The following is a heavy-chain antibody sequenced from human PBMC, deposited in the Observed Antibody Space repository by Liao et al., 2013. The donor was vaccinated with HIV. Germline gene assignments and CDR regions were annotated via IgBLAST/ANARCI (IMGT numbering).Heavy chain of an antibody. J-gene: IGHJ4*02. CDR2: VYSSGST. Sequence: QVQLQESGPGLVKPSQTLSLTCTVSGGSISSGSYYWSWIRQPAGKGLEWIGRVYSSGSTNYNPSLKSRVTISLDTSENQFSLKLNSVTAADTAVYYCARERGDGWGSFDYWGQGTLVTVSS. V-gene: IGHV4-61*02. D-gene: IGHD3-16*01. CDR1: GGSISSGSYY. CDR3: ARERGDGWGSFDY.